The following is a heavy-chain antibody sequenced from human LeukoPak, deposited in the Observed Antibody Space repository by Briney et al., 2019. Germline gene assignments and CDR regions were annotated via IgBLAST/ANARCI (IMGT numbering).Heavy chain of an antibody. D-gene: IGHD1-1*01. J-gene: IGHJ4*02. V-gene: IGHV3-33*08. CDR2: IWCDGSNK. CDR3: ARDLATGRNDADY. CDR1: GFTVSSYG. Sequence: PGGSLRLSCAASGFTVSSYGMHWVRQAPGKGLEWVAVIWCDGSNKYYADSVKGRFTISRDNSKNTLYLQMNSLRAEDTAVYYCARDLATGRNDADYWGQGTLATVSS.